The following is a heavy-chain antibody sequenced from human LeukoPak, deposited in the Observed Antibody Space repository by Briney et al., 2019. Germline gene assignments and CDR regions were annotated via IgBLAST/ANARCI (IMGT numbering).Heavy chain of an antibody. J-gene: IGHJ4*02. CDR1: GGSISSYY. D-gene: IGHD3-22*01. CDR2: INHSGST. CDR3: ARGLYYYDSSGYKIPPYFDY. Sequence: PSETLSLTCTVSGGSISSYYWSWIRQPPGKGLEWIGEINHSGSTNYNPSLKSRVTISVDTSKNQFSLKLSSVTAADTAVYYCARGLYYYDSSGYKIPPYFDYWGQGTLVTVSS. V-gene: IGHV4-34*01.